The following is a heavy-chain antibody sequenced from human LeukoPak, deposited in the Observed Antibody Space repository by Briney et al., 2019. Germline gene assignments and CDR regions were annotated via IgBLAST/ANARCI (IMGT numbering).Heavy chain of an antibody. D-gene: IGHD3-10*01. CDR3: ARVRDRYYGSGKHPFDP. CDR2: INHSGST. J-gene: IGHJ5*02. CDR1: GGSFSGYY. V-gene: IGHV4-34*01. Sequence: SETLSLTCAVYGGSFSGYYWSWIRQPPGKGLEWIGEINHSGSTNYNPSLKSRVTISVDTSKNQFSLKLSSVTAADTAVYYCARVRDRYYGSGKHPFDPWGQGTLVTVSS.